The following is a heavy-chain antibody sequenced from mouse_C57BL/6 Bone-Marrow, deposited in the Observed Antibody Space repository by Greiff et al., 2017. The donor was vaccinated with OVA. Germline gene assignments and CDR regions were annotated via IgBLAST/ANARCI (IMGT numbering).Heavy chain of an antibody. J-gene: IGHJ4*01. Sequence: EVKVEESGGGLVQPGGSLKLSCAASGFTFSDYGMAWVRQAPRKGPEWVAFISNLAYSIYYADTVTGRFTISRENAKNTLYLEMSSLRSEDTAMYYCARHDSGAMDYWGQGTSVTVSS. CDR1: GFTFSDYG. D-gene: IGHD3-1*01. CDR3: ARHDSGAMDY. CDR2: ISNLAYSI. V-gene: IGHV5-15*04.